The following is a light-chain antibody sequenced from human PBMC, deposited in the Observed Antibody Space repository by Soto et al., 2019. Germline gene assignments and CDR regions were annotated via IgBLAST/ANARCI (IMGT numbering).Light chain of an antibody. Sequence: QSALTQPPSASGSPGQSVTISCTGTSSDVGGYNYVAWYQHHPGKAPKLMIYEVSKRPSGVPDRFSGSKSGNTASLTVSGLQAEDEADYYCSSYAGSNEVVFGGGTKLTVL. CDR2: EVS. CDR3: SSYAGSNEVV. V-gene: IGLV2-8*01. J-gene: IGLJ2*01. CDR1: SSDVGGYNY.